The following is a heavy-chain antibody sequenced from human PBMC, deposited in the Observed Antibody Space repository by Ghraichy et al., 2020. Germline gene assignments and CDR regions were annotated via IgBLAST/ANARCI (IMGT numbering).Heavy chain of an antibody. CDR1: GFTVSSKY. Sequence: GGSLRLSCVAAGFTVSSKYMTWVRQAPGKGLEWVSVIYTGDITDYADSVKGRFTISRDNSKNTLSLQVNSLRAEDTAVYYCAGESSGYYYGGEGGMDVWGQGTTVTVSS. CDR2: IYTGDIT. D-gene: IGHD3-22*01. V-gene: IGHV3-53*01. CDR3: AGESSGYYYGGEGGMDV. J-gene: IGHJ6*02.